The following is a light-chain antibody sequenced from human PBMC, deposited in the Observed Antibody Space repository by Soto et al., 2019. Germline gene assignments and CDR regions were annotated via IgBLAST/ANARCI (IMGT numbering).Light chain of an antibody. CDR2: GVS. V-gene: IGKV1-39*01. Sequence: DIQMTQSPSSLSASVGDRVTITCRASQSVGTYLNWYRQKPGKAPNLLIYGVSSLHSGVPSGFSGSGSETDFTLTISSLQPEDFATYYCQQSYSNPRTFGQGTKVEIK. CDR1: QSVGTY. J-gene: IGKJ1*01. CDR3: QQSYSNPRT.